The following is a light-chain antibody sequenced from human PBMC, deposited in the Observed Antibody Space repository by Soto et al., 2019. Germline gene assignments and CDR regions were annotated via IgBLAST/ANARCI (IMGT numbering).Light chain of an antibody. CDR3: GTWDSSRSAEV. Sequence: QSVLTQPPSVSAAPGQKVTISCSGSSSNIGNNYVSWYQQLPGTAPKLLIYDNNKRPSGIPDRFSGSKSGTSATLGITGLQTGDEADYYCGTWDSSRSAEVFGGGTKVTGL. J-gene: IGLJ3*02. CDR1: SSNIGNNY. CDR2: DNN. V-gene: IGLV1-51*01.